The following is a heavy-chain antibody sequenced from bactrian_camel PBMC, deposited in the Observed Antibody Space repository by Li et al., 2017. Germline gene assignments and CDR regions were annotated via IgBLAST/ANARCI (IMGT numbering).Heavy chain of an antibody. Sequence: VQLVESGGGSVSAGGCLRLSCSASVGVFSRCHMGWFREAPGKEREAVAVVNIGGRMTFYADSVKGRFTISKDNAKNTLYLEMNNLKPEDTGMYFCAADLRASGSMVVHYHREPFEYNYWGQGTQVTVS. CDR3: AADLRASGSMVVHYHREPFEYNY. CDR2: VNIGGRMT. V-gene: IGHV3S54*01. D-gene: IGHD1*01. J-gene: IGHJ4*01. CDR1: VGVFSRCH.